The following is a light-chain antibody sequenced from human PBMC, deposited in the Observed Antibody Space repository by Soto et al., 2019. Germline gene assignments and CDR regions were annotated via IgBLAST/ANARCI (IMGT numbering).Light chain of an antibody. CDR1: QALSNY. V-gene: IGKV1-9*01. J-gene: IGKJ4*01. CDR3: QQLSRYPLN. Sequence: DIHLNQSPSVRSASVGDTVTITCRASQALSNYLAWYQQKPGKAPDLLIYSASTLQSGVPSRFSGSGSETEFSLTIRALQPEDFATYYCQQLSRYPLNFGGVTEVDIK. CDR2: SAS.